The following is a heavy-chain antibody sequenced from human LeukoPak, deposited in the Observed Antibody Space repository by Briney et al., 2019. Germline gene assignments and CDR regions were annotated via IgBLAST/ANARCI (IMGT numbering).Heavy chain of an antibody. CDR1: GFTFTTYA. V-gene: IGHV3-23*01. CDR3: AKAVSAYYFDY. J-gene: IGHJ4*02. CDR2: ISGSGGST. Sequence: AGGSLRLSCAASGFTFTTYAMSWVRQAPGKGLEWVSAISGSGGSTYYADSVKGRFTISRDNSKNTLYLQMNSLRTEDTAVYYCAKAVSAYYFDYWGQGTLVTVSS. D-gene: IGHD6-19*01.